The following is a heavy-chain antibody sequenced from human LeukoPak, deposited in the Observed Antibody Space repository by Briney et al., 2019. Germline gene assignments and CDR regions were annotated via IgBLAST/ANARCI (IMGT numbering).Heavy chain of an antibody. CDR3: ARGGELRYFDWLLSGAFDI. D-gene: IGHD3-9*01. CDR2: INPNSGGT. Sequence: ASVKVSCKASGYTFTGYYMHWVRQAPGQGLEWMGWINPNSGGTNYAQKFQGWVTMTGDTSISTAYMELSRLRSDDTAVYYCARGGELRYFDWLLSGAFDIWGQGTMVTVSS. CDR1: GYTFTGYY. V-gene: IGHV1-2*04. J-gene: IGHJ3*02.